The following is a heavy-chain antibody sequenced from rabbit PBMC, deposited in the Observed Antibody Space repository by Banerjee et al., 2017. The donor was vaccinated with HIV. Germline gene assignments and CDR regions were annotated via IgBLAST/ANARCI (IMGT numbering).Heavy chain of an antibody. CDR1: GFDFSTSYY. V-gene: IGHV1S45*01. Sequence: QEQLVESGGGLVQPGGSLKLSCKASGFDFSTSYYMCWVRQAPGKGLEWIGCIYAGSDRATYYATWAKGRFTLSTTSSTTVTLHMTSLTGADTATYFCARDAGSYAYIDGYFNLWGPGTLVTVS. D-gene: IGHD6-1*01. J-gene: IGHJ4*01. CDR2: IYAGSDRAT. CDR3: ARDAGSYAYIDGYFNL.